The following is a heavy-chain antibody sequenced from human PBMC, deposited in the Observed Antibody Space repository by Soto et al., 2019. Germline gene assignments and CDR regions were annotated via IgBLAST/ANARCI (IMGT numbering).Heavy chain of an antibody. CDR2: IFANGHT. CDR3: VASLAASGLNWLDP. D-gene: IGHD6-13*01. Sequence: SETLSLTCIVSGGSISEKYWNWVRQPPGKGLEWIGLIFANGHTDYNPSLKSRVTMSVDASKNQFSLRLTSMTAADTAVYYCVASLAASGLNWLDPWGRGTLVTVST. J-gene: IGHJ5*02. CDR1: GGSISEKY. V-gene: IGHV4-4*07.